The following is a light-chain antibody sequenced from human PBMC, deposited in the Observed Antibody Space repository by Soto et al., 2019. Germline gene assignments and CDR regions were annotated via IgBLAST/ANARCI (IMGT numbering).Light chain of an antibody. J-gene: IGKJ5*01. V-gene: IGKV3-15*01. CDR3: QEYNNWPIT. CDR2: VTS. Sequence: EIVMTQSPGTLSVSPGEGATLSCRASQSVRDKLAWYQQKPGQAPRLLMYVTSTRATGIPARFSGSGSATDFTLTISSLQSEDFAVYYCQEYNNWPITFGQGTRLEIK. CDR1: QSVRDK.